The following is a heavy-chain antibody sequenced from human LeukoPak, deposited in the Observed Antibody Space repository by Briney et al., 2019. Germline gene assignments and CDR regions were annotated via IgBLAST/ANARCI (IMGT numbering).Heavy chain of an antibody. CDR2: IGGRDLTT. V-gene: IGHV3-23*01. CDR1: EFTFTDYA. D-gene: IGHD3-9*01. Sequence: QPGGSLRLSCAASEFTFTDYAMSWVRQAPGKGLEWVSSIGGRDLTTYYADSVKGRFTISRDSSKNTLYLQMNSLRAEDTAVYYCARDGPPSGYFDWPLPSGEDYWGQGTLVTVSS. J-gene: IGHJ4*02. CDR3: ARDGPPSGYFDWPLPSGEDY.